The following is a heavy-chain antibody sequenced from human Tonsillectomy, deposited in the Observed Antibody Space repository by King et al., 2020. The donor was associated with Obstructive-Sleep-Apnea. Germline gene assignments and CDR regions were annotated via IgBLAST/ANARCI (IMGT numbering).Heavy chain of an antibody. J-gene: IGHJ6*02. Sequence: LQLQESGPGLVKPSETLSLTCTVSGGSISSRSYYWGWIRQPPGKGLEWIGSIYYSGTPYYNPSLKSRITISVDTSKNQFALKLSSVTAADTAVYYCARDGDIGEGYGSRSSRRPFYSYYGMDVWGQGTTVTVSS. V-gene: IGHV4-39*07. D-gene: IGHD3-10*01. CDR1: GGSISSRSYY. CDR2: IYYSGTP. CDR3: ARDGDIGEGYGSRSSRRPFYSYYGMDV.